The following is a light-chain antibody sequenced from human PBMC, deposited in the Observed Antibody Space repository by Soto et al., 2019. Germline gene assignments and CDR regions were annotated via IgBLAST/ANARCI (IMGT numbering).Light chain of an antibody. V-gene: IGLV1-40*01. CDR2: GNS. Sequence: QSVLTQPPSVSGAPGQRVTISCTGSSSNIWAGYDVHWDQQLPGTAPKLLIYGNSNRPSGVPDRFSGSKSGTSASLAITGLQAEDEADYYCQSRVFGGGTKLTVL. J-gene: IGLJ2*01. CDR3: QSRV. CDR1: SSNIWAGYD.